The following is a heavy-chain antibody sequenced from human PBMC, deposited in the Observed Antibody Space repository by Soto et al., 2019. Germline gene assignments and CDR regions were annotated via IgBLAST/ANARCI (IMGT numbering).Heavy chain of an antibody. V-gene: IGHV4-34*01. D-gene: IGHD6-6*01. CDR1: GGSFSGYY. CDR3: ARSEVYSSSSFSEY. CDR2: INHSGST. Sequence: QVQLQQWGAGLLKPSETLSLTCAVYGGSFSGYYWSWIRQPPGKGLEWIGEINHSGSTNYNPSLMSRVTISVDTSKNQFSLKLSSVTAADTAVYYCARSEVYSSSSFSEYWGQGTLVTVSS. J-gene: IGHJ4*02.